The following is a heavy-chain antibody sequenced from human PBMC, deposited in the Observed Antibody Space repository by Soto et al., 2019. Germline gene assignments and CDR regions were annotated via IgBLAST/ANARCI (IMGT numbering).Heavy chain of an antibody. CDR3: ARGQYQLLTLYYYGMDV. CDR2: IYYSGST. J-gene: IGHJ6*02. D-gene: IGHD2-2*01. V-gene: IGHV4-30-4*01. Sequence: QVQLQESGPGLVKPSQTLSLTCTVSGGSISSGDYYWSWIRQPPGKGLEWIGYIYYSGSTYYNPSHKSRVTISVDTSKNQFSLKLSSVTAADTAVYYCARGQYQLLTLYYYGMDVWGQGTTVTVSS. CDR1: GGSISSGDYY.